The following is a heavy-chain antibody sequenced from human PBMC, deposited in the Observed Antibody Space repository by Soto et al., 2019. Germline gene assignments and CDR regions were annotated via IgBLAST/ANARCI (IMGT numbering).Heavy chain of an antibody. V-gene: IGHV4-30-4*01. CDR1: GGSISSGDYY. CDR2: IYYSGST. J-gene: IGHJ4*02. Sequence: PSETLSLTCTVSGGSISSGDYYWSWIRQPPGKGLEWIGYIYYSGSTYYNPSLKSRVTISVDTSKNQFSLKLSSVTAADTAVYYCARDYGARYYYDSSGYPPTNKGPVSIDYWGQGTLVTSPQ. CDR3: ARDYGARYYYDSSGYPPTNKGPVSIDY. D-gene: IGHD3-22*01.